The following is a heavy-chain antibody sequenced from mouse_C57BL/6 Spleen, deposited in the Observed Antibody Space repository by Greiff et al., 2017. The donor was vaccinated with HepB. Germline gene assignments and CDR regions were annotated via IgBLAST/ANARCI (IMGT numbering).Heavy chain of an antibody. CDR3: ARLGDYVPLDY. D-gene: IGHD2-4*01. V-gene: IGHV5-9*01. Sequence: EVHLVESGGGLVKPGGSLKLSCAASGFTFSSYTMSWVRQTPEKRLEWVATISGGGGNTYYPDSVKGRFTISRDNAKNTLYLQMSSLRSEDTALYYCARLGDYVPLDYWGQGTTLTVSS. J-gene: IGHJ2*01. CDR2: ISGGGGNT. CDR1: GFTFSSYT.